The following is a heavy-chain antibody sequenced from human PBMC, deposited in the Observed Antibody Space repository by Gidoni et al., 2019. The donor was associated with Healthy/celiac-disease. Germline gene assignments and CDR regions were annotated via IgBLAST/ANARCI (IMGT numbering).Heavy chain of an antibody. CDR2: IYRSGST. CDR1: GVPISSSNW. J-gene: IGHJ5*02. V-gene: IGHV4-4*02. CDR3: ARGSGYCSSTSCYGPNWFDP. Sequence: QVQLHASRPGLVKPSGTLSLTCAVSGVPISSSNWWSWVRQPPGKGLEWIGEIYRSGSTNYNPSLKSRVTISVDKSKNQSSRKLSSVTAADTAVYYCARGSGYCSSTSCYGPNWFDPWGQGTLVTVSS. D-gene: IGHD2-2*01.